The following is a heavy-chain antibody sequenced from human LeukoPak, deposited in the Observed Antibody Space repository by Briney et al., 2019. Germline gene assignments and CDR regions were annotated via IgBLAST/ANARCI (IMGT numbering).Heavy chain of an antibody. CDR3: ARGTEDPRYYYYYMDV. J-gene: IGHJ6*03. V-gene: IGHV4-39*07. CDR1: GASISSTGSY. CDR2: ISYAGST. Sequence: PSETLSLTCTVSGASISSTGSYWAWIRQPPGKGLDWIGTISYAGSTNYNPSLNTRVTISTDTSNNQFSLRLSSVTDADTAVYYCARGTEDPRYYYYYMDVWGKGTTVTVSS.